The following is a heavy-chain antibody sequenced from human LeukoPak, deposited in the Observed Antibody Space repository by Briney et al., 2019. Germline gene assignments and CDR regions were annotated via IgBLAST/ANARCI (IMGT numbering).Heavy chain of an antibody. D-gene: IGHD3-9*01. CDR1: GGSISTSNSY. V-gene: IGHV4-39*01. CDR2: INHSGST. J-gene: IGHJ4*02. CDR3: ARQRGPGRRILTGHTPFDY. Sequence: PSETLSLTCAVSGGSISTSNSYWGWIRRPPGKGLEWIGEINHSGSTNYNPSLKSRVTISVDTSKNQLSLKLSSVTAADTAVYYCARQRGPGRRILTGHTPFDYWGQGTLVTVSS.